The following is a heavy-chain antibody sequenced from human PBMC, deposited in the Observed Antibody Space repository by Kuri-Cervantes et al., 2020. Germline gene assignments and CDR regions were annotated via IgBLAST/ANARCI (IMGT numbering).Heavy chain of an antibody. D-gene: IGHD3-10*01. CDR2: IYYSGST. CDR1: GYSISSSNW. CDR3: TGTSMVRGVIRSHYYYYGMDV. J-gene: IGHJ6*02. Sequence: LRLSCAVSGYSISSSNWWGWIRQPPGKGLEWIGYIYYSGSTYYNPSLKSRVTMSVDTSKNQFSLKLSSVTAVDTAVYYCTGTSMVRGVIRSHYYYYGMDVWGQGTTVTVSS. V-gene: IGHV4-28*01.